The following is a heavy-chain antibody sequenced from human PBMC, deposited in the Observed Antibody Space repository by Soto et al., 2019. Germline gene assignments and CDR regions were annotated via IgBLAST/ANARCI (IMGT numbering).Heavy chain of an antibody. V-gene: IGHV2-5*02. CDR2: IYWDDDK. CDR1: GFSLSTSGVG. Sequence: SGPTLVKPTQTLTLTCTFSGFSLSTSGVGVGWIRQPPGKALEWLALIYWDDDKRYSPSLKSRLTITKDTSKNQVVLTMTNMDPVDTATYYCAHRHRWLVFNYFDYWGQGTLVTVSS. D-gene: IGHD6-19*01. J-gene: IGHJ4*02. CDR3: AHRHRWLVFNYFDY.